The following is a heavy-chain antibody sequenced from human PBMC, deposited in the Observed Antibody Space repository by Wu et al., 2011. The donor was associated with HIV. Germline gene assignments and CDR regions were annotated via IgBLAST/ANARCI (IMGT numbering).Heavy chain of an antibody. CDR2: IIPIFGTA. J-gene: IGHJ6*03. CDR1: SHLQQLC. Sequence: KPGSSVKVSCKAFWSHLQQLCYQLGATGPGQGLEWMGRIIPIFGTANCAQKFQGRVTMTRDTSTSTVYMELSSLRSEDTAVYYCARNPSWYSYYYYMDVWGEGTTVTVAS. D-gene: IGHD2-2*01. CDR3: ARNPSWYSYYYYMDV. V-gene: IGHV1-69*05.